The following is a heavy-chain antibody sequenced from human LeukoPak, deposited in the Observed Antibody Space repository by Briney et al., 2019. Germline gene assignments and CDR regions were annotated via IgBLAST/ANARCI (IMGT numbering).Heavy chain of an antibody. D-gene: IGHD5-24*01. CDR1: GFSLSTSGMC. V-gene: IGHV2-70*11. Sequence: SGPALVKPTQTLTLTCTFSGFSLSTSGMCVSWIRQPPGKALEWLARIDWDDDRYYNTSLKTRLTISKDTSKNQVVLTMTNMDPVDTATYYCARSSRDHYYNYGMDVWGQGTTVTVPS. CDR2: IDWDDDR. J-gene: IGHJ6*02. CDR3: ARSSRDHYYNYGMDV.